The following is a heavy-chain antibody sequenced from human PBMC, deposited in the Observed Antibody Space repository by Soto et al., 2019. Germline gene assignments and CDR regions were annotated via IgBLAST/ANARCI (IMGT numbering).Heavy chain of an antibody. J-gene: IGHJ6*02. CDR2: ISAYNGNT. CDR3: ARVSGYYDSSGYYGMDV. V-gene: IGHV1-18*01. D-gene: IGHD3-22*01. Sequence: ASVKVSCKASGYTFTSYGISWVRQAPGQALEWMGWISAYNGNTNYAQKLQGRVTMTTDTSTSTAYMELRSLRSDDTAVYYCARVSGYYDSSGYYGMDVWGQGTTVTVSS. CDR1: GYTFTSYG.